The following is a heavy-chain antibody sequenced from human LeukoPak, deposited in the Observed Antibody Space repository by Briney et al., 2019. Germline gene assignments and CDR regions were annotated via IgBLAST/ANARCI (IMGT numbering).Heavy chain of an antibody. V-gene: IGHV3-30*18. J-gene: IGHJ4*02. D-gene: IGHD3-22*01. CDR2: ISYDGSNK. CDR3: AKDLENYYDSSGYPLGY. Sequence: SGGSLRLSCAASGFTFSSYDIHWVRQAPGKGLEWVAVISYDGSNKYYADSVKGRFTISRDNSKNTLYLQMNSLRAEDTAVYYCAKDLENYYDSSGYPLGYWGQGTLVTVSS. CDR1: GFTFSSYD.